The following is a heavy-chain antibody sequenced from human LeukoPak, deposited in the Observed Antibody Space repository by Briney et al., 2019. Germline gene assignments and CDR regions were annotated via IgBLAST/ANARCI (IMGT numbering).Heavy chain of an antibody. V-gene: IGHV3-30*03. CDR2: ITYDGYYK. Sequence: PGGSLRLSCAASGFTFTSYGMHWVRQAPGKGLEWVALITYDGYYKYYSDSVKGRFTISSDTSKNTLYLQMNSLRAEDTAVYYCARGGWELSYWGQGTLVTVSS. D-gene: IGHD1-26*01. CDR1: GFTFTSYG. CDR3: ARGGWELSY. J-gene: IGHJ4*02.